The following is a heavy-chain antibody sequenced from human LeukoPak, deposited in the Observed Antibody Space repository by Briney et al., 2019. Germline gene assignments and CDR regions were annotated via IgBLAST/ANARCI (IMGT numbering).Heavy chain of an antibody. CDR2: IYYSGST. D-gene: IGHD5-18*01. J-gene: IGHJ4*02. CDR1: GGSISSYY. CDR3: ARVEDTAMASIDY. V-gene: IGHV4-59*01. Sequence: SETLSLTCTVSGGSISSYYWSWIRQPPGKGLEWIGYIYYSGSTNYNPSLTSRVTISVDTSKNQFSLKLSSVTAADTAVYYCARVEDTAMASIDYWGQGTLVTVSS.